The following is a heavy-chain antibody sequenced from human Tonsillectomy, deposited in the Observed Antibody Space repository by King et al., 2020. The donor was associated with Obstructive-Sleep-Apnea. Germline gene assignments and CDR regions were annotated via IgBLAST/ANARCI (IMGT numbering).Heavy chain of an antibody. J-gene: IGHJ4*02. D-gene: IGHD3-10*01. CDR1: GDSVSSDHW. Sequence: VPLQESGPGLVKPSGTLSLTCVVSGDSVSSDHWWTWVRHSPGKGLEWIGEVSHSGTPNYNPSLRGRLSISIDNSRNLFSLTLTTVTAADTGRYFCARGYGSLDFWGQGILVTVSS. CDR2: VSHSGTP. V-gene: IGHV4/OR15-8*01. CDR3: ARGYGSLDF.